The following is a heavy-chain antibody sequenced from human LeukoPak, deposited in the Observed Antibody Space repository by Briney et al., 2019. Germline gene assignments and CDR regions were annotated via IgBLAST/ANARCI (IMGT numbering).Heavy chain of an antibody. CDR3: ARLGFCTTTNCP. V-gene: IGHV4-39*01. CDR2: ITFSGNT. J-gene: IGHJ5*02. Sequence: SETLSLTCTVSGDSVGSSTYYWGWLRQPPGKGLEWIASITFSGNTYNPSLKSRVATSVDTSKNQFSLKLSSVTAADTAVYYCARLGFCTTTNCPWGQGTLVTVPS. D-gene: IGHD2-2*01. CDR1: GDSVGSSTYY.